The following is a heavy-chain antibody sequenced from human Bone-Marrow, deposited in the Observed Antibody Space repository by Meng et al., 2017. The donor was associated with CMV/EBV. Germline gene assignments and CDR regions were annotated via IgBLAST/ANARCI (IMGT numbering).Heavy chain of an antibody. J-gene: IGHJ5*02. CDR3: ARGAAAGTNWFDP. Sequence: SETLSLTCTVSSGSVSSDSYYWSWIRQPPGKGLEWIAYIYDNWSTNYHPSLKSRVTISVDTSKNQFSLKLSSVTAADTAVYYCARGAAAGTNWFDPWGQGTLVTVSS. D-gene: IGHD6-13*01. CDR1: SGSVSSDSYY. V-gene: IGHV4-61*01. CDR2: IYDNWST.